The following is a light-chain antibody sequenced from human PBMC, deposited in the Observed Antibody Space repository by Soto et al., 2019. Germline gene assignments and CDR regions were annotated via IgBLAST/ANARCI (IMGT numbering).Light chain of an antibody. CDR3: HQYNKSPPT. V-gene: IGKV3-15*01. J-gene: IGKJ2*01. CDR1: QSVSTD. CDR2: GAS. Sequence: ELVMTQSPASLSVSPGERATLSCRATQSVSTDLAWYQQKPGQAPRLLIYGASTRATDIAARFSGSGSGTEVTLTISSLQSEHFAVYYCHQYNKSPPTFGQGTRLEIK.